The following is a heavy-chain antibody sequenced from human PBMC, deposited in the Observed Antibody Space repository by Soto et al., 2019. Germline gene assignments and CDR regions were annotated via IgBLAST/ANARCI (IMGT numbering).Heavy chain of an antibody. CDR2: INTDGGTT. V-gene: IGHV3-74*01. CDR1: GFIFSSYW. Sequence: EVQLEESGGDLVQPGGSLRLSCTASGFIFSSYWMHWVRQAPGKGLVWVSRINTDGGTTTYAESVKGRFTISRDNARNTLYLQMNSLRPEDTALDYCGRVGSGSYSWRDPWGQGTLVTVSS. J-gene: IGHJ5*02. D-gene: IGHD1-26*01. CDR3: GRVGSGSYSWRDP.